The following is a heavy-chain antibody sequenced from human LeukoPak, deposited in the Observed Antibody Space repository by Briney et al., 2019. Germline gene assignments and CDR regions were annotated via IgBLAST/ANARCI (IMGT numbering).Heavy chain of an antibody. V-gene: IGHV4-59*01. Sequence: SETLSLTCTVSGGSISSYCWSWIRQPPGKGLEWIGYIYYSGSTNYNPSLKSRVTISVDTSKNQFSLKLSSVTAADTAVYYCARGVRGVIISYYYYYYYMDVWGKGTTVTISS. CDR2: IYYSGST. CDR3: ARGVRGVIISYYYYYYYMDV. J-gene: IGHJ6*03. D-gene: IGHD3-10*01. CDR1: GGSISSYC.